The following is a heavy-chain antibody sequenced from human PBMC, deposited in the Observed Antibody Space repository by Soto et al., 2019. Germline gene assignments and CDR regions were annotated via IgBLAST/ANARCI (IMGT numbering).Heavy chain of an antibody. V-gene: IGHV1-18*01. J-gene: IGHJ2*01. CDR3: AIESAVAGTVIYFDL. CDR2: ISAYNGNT. CDR1: GYTFTSYG. Sequence: ASVKVSCKASGYTFTSYGISWVRQAPGQGLEWMGWISAYNGNTNYAQKLQGRVTMTTDTSTSTAYMELRSLRSDDTAVYYCAIESAVAGTVIYFDLWGRGTLVTVSS. D-gene: IGHD6-19*01.